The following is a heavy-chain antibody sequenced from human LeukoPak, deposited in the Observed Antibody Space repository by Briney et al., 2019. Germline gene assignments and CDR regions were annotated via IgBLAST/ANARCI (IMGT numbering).Heavy chain of an antibody. D-gene: IGHD1-26*01. CDR2: IPSSGSTI. CDR1: GFTFSTYE. J-gene: IGHJ4*02. CDR3: AREATGATGYFDY. V-gene: IGHV3-48*03. Sequence: PGGSLRLSCAASGFTFSTYEMNWDRQAPGKGLEWVSYIPSSGSTIYYVDSVKGRFTISRDNAKNSLYLQMNSLRVEDTAVYYCAREATGATGYFDYWGQGTLVTVSS.